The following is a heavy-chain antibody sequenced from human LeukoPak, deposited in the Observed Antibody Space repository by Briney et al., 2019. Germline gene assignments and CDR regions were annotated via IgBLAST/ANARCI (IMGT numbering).Heavy chain of an antibody. CDR3: AKIGIQHFDY. Sequence: GGSLRLSCAASGFTFSSYAMSWVRQAPGKGLEWVSAIGGSGGNTYYADSVKGRFTISRDNSKNTLYLQMNSLRAEDTAVYYCAKIGIQHFDYWGQGTLVTVSS. CDR1: GFTFSSYA. J-gene: IGHJ4*02. D-gene: IGHD5-18*01. V-gene: IGHV3-23*01. CDR2: IGGSGGNT.